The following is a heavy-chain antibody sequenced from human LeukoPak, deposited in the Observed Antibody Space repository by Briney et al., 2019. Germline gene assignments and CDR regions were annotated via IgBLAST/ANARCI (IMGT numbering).Heavy chain of an antibody. CDR3: AKGIGYCSSTSCYENYYYYMDV. D-gene: IGHD2-2*01. V-gene: IGHV3-30*02. J-gene: IGHJ6*03. CDR1: GFTFSSYG. Sequence: PGGSLRLSCAASGFTFSSYGMHWVRQAPGKGLEWVAFIRYDGSNKYYADSMKGRFTISRDNSKNTLYLQMNSLRAEDTAVYYCAKGIGYCSSTSCYENYYYYMDVWGKGTTVTISS. CDR2: IRYDGSNK.